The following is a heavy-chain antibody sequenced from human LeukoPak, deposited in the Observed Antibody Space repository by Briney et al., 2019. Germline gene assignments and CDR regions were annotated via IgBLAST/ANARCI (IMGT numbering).Heavy chain of an antibody. Sequence: GGSLRLSCAASGFTFSSYSMNWVRQAPGKGLEWVSYISSSSSTICYADSVKGRFTISRDNAKNSLYLQMNSLRAEDTAVYYCARDLSGSNWNDARYWGQGTLVTVSS. CDR2: ISSSSSTI. CDR1: GFTFSSYS. V-gene: IGHV3-48*01. CDR3: ARDLSGSNWNDARY. J-gene: IGHJ4*02. D-gene: IGHD1-1*01.